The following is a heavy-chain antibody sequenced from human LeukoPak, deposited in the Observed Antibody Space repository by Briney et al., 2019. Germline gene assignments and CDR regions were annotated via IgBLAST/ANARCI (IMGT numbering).Heavy chain of an antibody. Sequence: EPGGSLRLSCAASGFTFSSHSMNWVRQAPGKGLKWVSYISSSSTIYYADSVKGRFTISRDNAKNSLYLQMNSLRAEDTAVYYCARGAYYYEDWGQGTLVTVSS. J-gene: IGHJ4*02. V-gene: IGHV3-48*01. CDR1: GFTFSSHS. D-gene: IGHD3-22*01. CDR3: ARGAYYYED. CDR2: ISSSSTI.